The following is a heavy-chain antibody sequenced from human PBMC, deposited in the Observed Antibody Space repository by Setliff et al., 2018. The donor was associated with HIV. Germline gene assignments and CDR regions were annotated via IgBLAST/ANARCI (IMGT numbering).Heavy chain of an antibody. D-gene: IGHD2-2*01. J-gene: IGHJ6*01. V-gene: IGHV4-39*07. Sequence: SETLSLTCTVSGGSISSSSYYWGWIRQPPGKGLEWIGEINHSGRTIQSPSLGSRVTISIDTSKNQFSLKLSSVTAADTAVYYCARGPSGRAPAPARAPHYYGLDLWGPGTTVTVSS. CDR2: INHSGRT. CDR1: GGSISSSSYY. CDR3: ARGPSGRAPAPARAPHYYGLDL.